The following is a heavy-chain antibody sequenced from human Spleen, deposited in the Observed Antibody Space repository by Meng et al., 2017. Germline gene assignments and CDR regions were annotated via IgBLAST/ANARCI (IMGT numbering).Heavy chain of an antibody. CDR3: ARGSDPTMATFFGY. CDR2: INPSGGST. J-gene: IGHJ4*02. D-gene: IGHD5-18*01. CDR1: GYSFTAYY. Sequence: LVQSGAEVKKPGASVKVSCKPSGYSFTAYYIHWVRQAPGQGLEWMGMINPSGGSTTYAPKFQDTVTMARDTSTSTVYMELSRLTSEDTADYYCARGSDPTMATFFGYWGQGTLVTVSS. V-gene: IGHV1-46*01.